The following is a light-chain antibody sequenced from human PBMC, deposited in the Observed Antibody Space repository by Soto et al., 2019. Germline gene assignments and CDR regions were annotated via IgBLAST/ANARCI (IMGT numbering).Light chain of an antibody. CDR1: QSISTW. J-gene: IGKJ2*01. CDR3: QQYNDYQYT. V-gene: IGKV1-5*03. Sequence: DIEMTQSPSTLSASVGDTVTITCRASQSISTWLALYQQKPEKAPKLLIYKATNVQSGVPSRFSGSGSGTEFSLTISSLQPEDFAIYYCQQYNDYQYTFGQGTRLEIK. CDR2: KAT.